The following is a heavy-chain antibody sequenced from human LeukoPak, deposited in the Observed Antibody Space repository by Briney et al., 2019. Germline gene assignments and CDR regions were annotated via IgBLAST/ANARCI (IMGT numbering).Heavy chain of an antibody. CDR3: ARRAYSGYNLDY. CDR2: IFPDDTDT. Sequence: GESLKNSCKSSGYSFTSYWIAWVRQMPGKGLERMGTIFPDDTDTRYSPSFQGQVTISADKSITTAYLQWSSLQASDTAIYYCARRAYSGYNLDYWGQGTLVTVSS. V-gene: IGHV5-51*01. D-gene: IGHD5-12*01. CDR1: GYSFTSYW. J-gene: IGHJ4*02.